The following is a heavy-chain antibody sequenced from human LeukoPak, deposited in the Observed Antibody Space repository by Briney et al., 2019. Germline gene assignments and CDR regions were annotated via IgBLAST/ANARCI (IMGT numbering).Heavy chain of an antibody. V-gene: IGHV4-39*01. J-gene: IGHJ4*02. CDR2: IYYSGST. CDR1: GGSISSSSYY. D-gene: IGHD6-13*01. Sequence: PPETLSLTCTVSGGSISSSSYYWGWIRQPPGKGLEWIGSIYYSGSTYYNPSLKSRVTISVDTSKNQFSLKLSSVTAADTAVYYCVARSSWYYWGQGTLVTVSS. CDR3: VARSSWYY.